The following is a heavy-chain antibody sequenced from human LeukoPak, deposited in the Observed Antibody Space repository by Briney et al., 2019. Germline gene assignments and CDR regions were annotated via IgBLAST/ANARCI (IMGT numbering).Heavy chain of an antibody. J-gene: IGHJ4*02. D-gene: IGHD4-23*01. Sequence: GGSLRLSCAASGFTFSSYSMNWIRQAPGKGLEWVSSISSSTSYIYYADSVKGRFTISKDNAKNSLYLQMNSLRAEDAAVYYCVRGNDYGGPHYWGQGTLVTVSS. V-gene: IGHV3-21*01. CDR2: ISSSTSYI. CDR3: VRGNDYGGPHY. CDR1: GFTFSSYS.